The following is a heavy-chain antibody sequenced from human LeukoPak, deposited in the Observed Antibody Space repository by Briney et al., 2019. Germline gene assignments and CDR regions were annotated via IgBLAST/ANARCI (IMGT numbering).Heavy chain of an antibody. J-gene: IGHJ3*02. CDR1: GGSISNYD. V-gene: IGHV4-59*08. CDR2: SYYSGGT. Sequence: SETLSVTCTVSGGSISNYDWSWIRQPPGKGLEYIGYSYYSGGTDYNPSPKSRVTISVDTSNQFSLMLTSVTAADTAVYYCARQPIAARLAFDIWGPGTMVTVSS. D-gene: IGHD6-6*01. CDR3: ARQPIAARLAFDI.